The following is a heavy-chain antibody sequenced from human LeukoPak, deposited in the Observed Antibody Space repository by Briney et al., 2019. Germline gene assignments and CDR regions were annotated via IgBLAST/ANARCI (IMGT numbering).Heavy chain of an antibody. D-gene: IGHD6-13*01. V-gene: IGHV3-11*01. Sequence: GGSLRLSCAASGFTFSDYYMSWIRQAPGKGLEWVSYISSSGSTIYYADSVKGRFTIPRDNAKNSLYLQMNSLRAEDTAVYYCASATNQYSSSWYRRESSSPVGYWGQGTLVTVSS. CDR2: ISSSGSTI. CDR3: ASATNQYSSSWYRRESSSPVGY. J-gene: IGHJ4*02. CDR1: GFTFSDYY.